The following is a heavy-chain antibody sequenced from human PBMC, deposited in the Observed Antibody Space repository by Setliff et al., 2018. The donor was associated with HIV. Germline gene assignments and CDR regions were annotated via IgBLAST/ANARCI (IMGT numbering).Heavy chain of an antibody. J-gene: IGHJ4*02. D-gene: IGHD3-16*01. Sequence: SETLSLTCTSSGDSISGYYWSWIRQPAGKGLEWIGRMHTSGNTNYNPSLKSRVTMSVDTSKNQFSLRLSSVTAADTAVYYCARQPITSMITDYWGQGTLVTVSS. CDR2: MHTSGNT. CDR3: ARQPITSMITDY. V-gene: IGHV4-4*07. CDR1: GDSISGYY.